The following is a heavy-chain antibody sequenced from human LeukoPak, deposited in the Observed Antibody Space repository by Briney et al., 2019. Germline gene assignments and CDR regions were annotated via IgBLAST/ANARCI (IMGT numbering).Heavy chain of an antibody. Sequence: GGSLRLSCAASGFTFSNAWMSWVRQAPGKGLEWVGRIKSKTDGGTTDYAAPVKGRFTISRDDSKNTLYLQMNSLKTKDTAVYYCTTDRGYSYGYKTSILTNWGQGTLVTVSS. D-gene: IGHD5-18*01. CDR3: TTDRGYSYGYKTSILTN. CDR2: IKSKTDGGTT. CDR1: GFTFSNAW. V-gene: IGHV3-15*01. J-gene: IGHJ4*02.